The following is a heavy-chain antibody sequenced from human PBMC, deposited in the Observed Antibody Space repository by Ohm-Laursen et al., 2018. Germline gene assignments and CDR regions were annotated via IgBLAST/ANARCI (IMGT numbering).Heavy chain of an antibody. V-gene: IGHV1-8*02. CDR2: MNPNSGNT. J-gene: IGHJ6*02. Sequence: GASVKVSCKASGYTFTSYGISWVRQATGQGLEWMGWMNPNSGNTGYAQKFQGRVTMTRNTSISTAYMELSSLRSEDTAVYYCARPSDDFWSGYQSGMDVWGQGTTVTVSS. CDR1: GYTFTSYG. D-gene: IGHD3-3*01. CDR3: ARPSDDFWSGYQSGMDV.